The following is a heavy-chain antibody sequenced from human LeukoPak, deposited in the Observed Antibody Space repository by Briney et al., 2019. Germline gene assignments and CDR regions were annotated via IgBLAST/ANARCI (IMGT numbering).Heavy chain of an antibody. Sequence: GGSLRLSCAASGFTFSDYYMSWIRQAPGKGMEWVSYISSSGNTIYYADSVKGRFTISRDNAKNSLYLQMNSLRAEDTAVYYCARPKYSSSWQIFDYWGQGTLVTASS. CDR1: GFTFSDYY. D-gene: IGHD6-13*01. V-gene: IGHV3-11*01. J-gene: IGHJ4*02. CDR2: ISSSGNTI. CDR3: ARPKYSSSWQIFDY.